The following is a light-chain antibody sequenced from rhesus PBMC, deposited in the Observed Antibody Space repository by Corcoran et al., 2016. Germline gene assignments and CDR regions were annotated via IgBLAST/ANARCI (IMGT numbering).Light chain of an antibody. CDR1: QGISSW. V-gene: IGKV1-22*01. Sequence: DIQMTQSPSSLSASVGDTVTITCRASQGISSWLAWYQQKPGKAPKLLIYKASSLQSGVPSRFSGSGSGTDYTLAISSLQSEDFATYYCQQYSSRPTWTFGQGTKVEIK. J-gene: IGKJ1*01. CDR3: QQYSSRPTWT. CDR2: KAS.